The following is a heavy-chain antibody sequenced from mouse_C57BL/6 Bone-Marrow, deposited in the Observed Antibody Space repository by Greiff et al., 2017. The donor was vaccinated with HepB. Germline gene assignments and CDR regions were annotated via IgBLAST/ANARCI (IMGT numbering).Heavy chain of an antibody. Sequence: EVKLVESGGGLVKPGGSLKLSCAASGFTFSSYAMSWVRQTPEKRLEWVATISDGGSYTYYPDNVKGRFTISRDNAENNLYLQMSHLKSEDTAMYYCARRYGNYGFAYWGQGTLVTVSA. J-gene: IGHJ3*01. CDR2: ISDGGSYT. CDR3: ARRYGNYGFAY. CDR1: GFTFSSYA. V-gene: IGHV5-4*03. D-gene: IGHD2-1*01.